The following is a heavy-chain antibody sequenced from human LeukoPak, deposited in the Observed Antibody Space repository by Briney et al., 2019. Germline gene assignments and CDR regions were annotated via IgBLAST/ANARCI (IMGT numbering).Heavy chain of an antibody. J-gene: IGHJ4*02. CDR3: AREPRFSRDSSGYYLDY. D-gene: IGHD3-22*01. Sequence: SVKVSCKASGGTFSSYATSWVRQAPGLGLEWMGRIIPIFGTANYAQKFQGRVTITTDESTSTAYMELSSLRSEDTAVYYCAREPRFSRDSSGYYLDYWRQGTLVTVSS. CDR1: GGTFSSYA. V-gene: IGHV1-69*05. CDR2: IIPIFGTA.